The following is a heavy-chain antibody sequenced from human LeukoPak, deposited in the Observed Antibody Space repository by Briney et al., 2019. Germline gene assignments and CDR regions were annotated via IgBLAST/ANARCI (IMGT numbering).Heavy chain of an antibody. CDR3: ARTSDLGYYYGMDV. CDR1: GGSFSSYV. J-gene: IGHJ6*02. Sequence: SVKVSCKASGGSFSSYVITWVRQAPGQGLEWMGRIIPVFGVSNFAQKFQGRVTITADKSTSTAYMELRSLRSDDTAVYYCARTSDLGYYYGMDVWGQGTTVTVSS. CDR2: IIPVFGVS. V-gene: IGHV1-69*04.